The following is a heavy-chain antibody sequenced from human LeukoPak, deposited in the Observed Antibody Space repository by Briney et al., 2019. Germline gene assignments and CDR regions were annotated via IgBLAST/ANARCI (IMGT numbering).Heavy chain of an antibody. D-gene: IGHD3-10*01. CDR3: AGLYGSGSYYGY. CDR2: INHSGST. V-gene: IGHV4-34*01. J-gene: IGHJ4*02. Sequence: SETLSLTCAVYGGSFSGYYWSWIRQPPGKGLEWIGEINHSGSTYYKPSLKSRVTISVDTSKNQFSLKLSSVTAADTAVYYCAGLYGSGSYYGYWGQGTLVTVSS. CDR1: GGSFSGYY.